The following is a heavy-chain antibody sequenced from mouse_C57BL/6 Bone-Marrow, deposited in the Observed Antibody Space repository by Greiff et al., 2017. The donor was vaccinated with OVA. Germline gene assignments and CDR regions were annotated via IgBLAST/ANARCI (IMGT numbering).Heavy chain of an antibody. CDR1: GYSITSGYY. D-gene: IGHD1-1*01. CDR3: ASFYYYGSSSIDY. Sequence: EVQLQQSGPGLVKPSQSLSLTCSVTGYSITSGYYWNWIRQFPGNKLEWMGYISYDGSNNYNPSLKNRISITRDTSKNQFFLKLNSVTTEDTATYYCASFYYYGSSSIDYWGQGTTLTVSS. J-gene: IGHJ2*01. V-gene: IGHV3-6*01. CDR2: ISYDGSN.